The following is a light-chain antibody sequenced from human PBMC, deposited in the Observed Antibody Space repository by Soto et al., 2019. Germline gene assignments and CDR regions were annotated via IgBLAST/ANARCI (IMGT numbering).Light chain of an antibody. Sequence: QSALTQPASVSGSPGQSITISCTGTSSDVGSYNLVSWYQQHPGKAPKLMIYEGSKRPSGVSNRFSGSKSGNTASLTISGLQADDAADYYGCSHARSSTFSVVFGGGTKVTLL. CDR2: EGS. V-gene: IGLV2-23*03. J-gene: IGLJ2*01. CDR1: SSDVGSYNL. CDR3: CSHARSSTFSVV.